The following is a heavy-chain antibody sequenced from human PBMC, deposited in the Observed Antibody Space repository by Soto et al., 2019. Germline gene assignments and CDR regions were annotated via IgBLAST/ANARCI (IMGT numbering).Heavy chain of an antibody. CDR3: EKRKGDNSGPFDS. J-gene: IGHJ4*02. CDR1: GFSLKTYA. V-gene: IGHV3-23*01. CDR2: ISGSRGFT. Sequence: GGSLRLSCAASGFSLKTYAVSWVRKPPGKGLEWVSTISGSRGFTYYADSVKGRFTISRDNGKNTVYLHMNSLRAEDTAIYYCEKRKGDNSGPFDSWGQGTQVTVSS. D-gene: IGHD1-20*01.